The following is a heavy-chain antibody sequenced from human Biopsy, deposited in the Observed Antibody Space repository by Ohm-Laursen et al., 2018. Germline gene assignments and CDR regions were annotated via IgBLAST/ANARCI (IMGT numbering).Heavy chain of an antibody. J-gene: IGHJ3*01. V-gene: IGHV4-4*07. CDR3: ARDSGGMATILDAFDL. CDR1: GGDINNYY. CDR2: IYPGGST. D-gene: IGHD5-24*01. Sequence: TLSLTCNVSGGDINNYYWSWIRQPAGKGLEWIGRIYPGGSTNYNPSLKSRVTMSVDTSKKQLSLRLSSVTAADTAVYYCARDSGGMATILDAFDLWGQGTMVTVSP.